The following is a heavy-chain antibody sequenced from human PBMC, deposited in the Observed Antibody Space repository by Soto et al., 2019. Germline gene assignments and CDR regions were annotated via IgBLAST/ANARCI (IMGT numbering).Heavy chain of an antibody. V-gene: IGHV3-7*01. J-gene: IGHJ3*02. CDR3: ARDHERENARIPAAISEAFDI. CDR1: GFTFSSYW. D-gene: IGHD2-2*01. CDR2: IKQDGSEK. Sequence: GGSLRLSCAASGFTFSSYWMSWVRQAPGKGLEWVANIKQDGSEKYYVDSVKGRFTISRDNAKNSLYLQMNSLRAEDTAVYYCARDHERENARIPAAISEAFDIWGQGTMVTVSS.